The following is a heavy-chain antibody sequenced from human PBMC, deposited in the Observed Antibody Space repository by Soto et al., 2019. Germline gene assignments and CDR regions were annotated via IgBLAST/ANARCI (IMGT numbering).Heavy chain of an antibody. CDR1: GFTFSSYA. CDR3: ARGMVGATRRVYYFDY. D-gene: IGHD1-26*01. J-gene: IGHJ4*02. CDR2: ISYDGSNK. V-gene: IGHV3-30-3*01. Sequence: GGSLRLSCAASGFTFSSYAMHWVRQAPGKGLEWVAVISYDGSNKYYADSVKGRFTISRDNSKNTLYLQMNSLRAEDTAVYYCARGMVGATRRVYYFDYWGQGTPVTVSS.